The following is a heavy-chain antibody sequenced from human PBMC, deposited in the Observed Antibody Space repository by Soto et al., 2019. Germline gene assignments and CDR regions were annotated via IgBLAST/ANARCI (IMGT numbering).Heavy chain of an antibody. CDR1: GGTFSTYI. J-gene: IGHJ3*01. D-gene: IGHD3-3*01. V-gene: IGHV1-69*08. Sequence: QVHLVQSGAEVRKPGSSVKVSCKAPGGTFSTYIISWVRQAPGQGLEWMGRIIPIPDITNYAQKFQGRVTITADRSTSTAYMEPTSLKSEDTAVYYCARDRITTRGDAFDLWGQGTLVTVSS. CDR2: IIPIPDIT. CDR3: ARDRITTRGDAFDL.